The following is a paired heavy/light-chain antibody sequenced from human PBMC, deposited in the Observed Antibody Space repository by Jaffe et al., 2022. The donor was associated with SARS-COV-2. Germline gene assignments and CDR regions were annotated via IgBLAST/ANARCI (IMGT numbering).Heavy chain of an antibody. CDR2: INHSGST. CDR1: GGSFSAYQ. J-gene: IGHJ3*02. CDR3: AKSITILRGITPDVFNAFDI. Sequence: QVQLQQWGAGLLKPSETLSLTCAVYGGSFSAYQWTWIRQPPGKGLEWIGEINHSGSTNYNPSLKSRVTISVDTSKNQFSVKLNSVTAADTAVYYCAKSITILRGITPDVFNAFDIWGQGTMVTVSS. V-gene: IGHV4-34*01. D-gene: IGHD3-10*01.
Light chain of an antibody. Sequence: QSVLTQPPSVSGAPGQRVTISCTGSSSNIGTGYDVHWYQHLPGTAPKILIYGNSNRPSGVPDRFSGSKSGTSASLAISGLQAEDEADYYCQSYDSSLSGHVVFGGGTKLTVL. CDR1: SSNIGTGYD. CDR2: GNS. CDR3: QSYDSSLSGHVV. V-gene: IGLV1-40*01. J-gene: IGLJ2*01.